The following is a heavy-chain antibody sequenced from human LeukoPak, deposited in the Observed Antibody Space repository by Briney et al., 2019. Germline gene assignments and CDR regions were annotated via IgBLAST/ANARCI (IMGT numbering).Heavy chain of an antibody. J-gene: IGHJ5*02. Sequence: PGLSLRLSCAASGFTFSSYAMSWVSQAPGKGLEWVSAISGSGGSTYYADSVKGRFTISRDNSKNTLYLQMNSLRAEDTAVYYCAKDGGRGYSYGYFWFDPWGQGTLVTVSS. V-gene: IGHV3-23*01. D-gene: IGHD5-18*01. CDR2: ISGSGGST. CDR1: GFTFSSYA. CDR3: AKDGGRGYSYGYFWFDP.